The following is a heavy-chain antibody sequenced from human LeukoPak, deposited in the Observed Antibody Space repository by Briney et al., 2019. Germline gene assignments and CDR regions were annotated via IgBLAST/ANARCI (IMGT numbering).Heavy chain of an antibody. CDR3: AKAPRGNDDYFDY. CDR2: ISWNSGSI. CDR1: GFSFSSYA. V-gene: IGHV3-9*01. Sequence: GGSLRLSCAASGFSFSSYAMSWVRQAPGKGLEWVSGISWNSGSIGYADSVEGRFTISRDNAKNSLYLQMNSLRAEDTALYYCAKAPRGNDDYFDYWGQGTLVTVSS. D-gene: IGHD3-16*01. J-gene: IGHJ4*02.